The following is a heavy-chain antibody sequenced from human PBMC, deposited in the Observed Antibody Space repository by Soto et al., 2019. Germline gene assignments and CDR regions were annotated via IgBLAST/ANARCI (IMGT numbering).Heavy chain of an antibody. CDR3: ARDRSGTYYEDY. CDR2: MNPNSGNA. J-gene: IGHJ4*02. V-gene: IGHV1-8*01. D-gene: IGHD1-26*01. Sequence: QVQLVQSGAEVKKPGASVKVSCKASGYSFTSYDINWVRQATGQGLEWMGWMNPNSGNAVYAQKFQGRVTMTRNTSISTAYMELSSLRSEDTAVYFCARDRSGTYYEDYWGQGTLVNASS. CDR1: GYSFTSYD.